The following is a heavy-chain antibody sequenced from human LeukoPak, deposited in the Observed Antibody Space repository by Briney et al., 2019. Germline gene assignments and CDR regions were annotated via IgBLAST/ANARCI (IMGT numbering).Heavy chain of an antibody. Sequence: ASVKVSCKASGYTFTGYYMRWVRQAPGQGLEWMGWINPNSGGTNYAQKFQGRVTMTRDTSISTAYMELSRLRSDDTAVYYCARNPAYYDAPDYWGQGTLVTVSS. D-gene: IGHD3-22*01. J-gene: IGHJ4*02. CDR3: ARNPAYYDAPDY. CDR2: INPNSGGT. CDR1: GYTFTGYY. V-gene: IGHV1-2*02.